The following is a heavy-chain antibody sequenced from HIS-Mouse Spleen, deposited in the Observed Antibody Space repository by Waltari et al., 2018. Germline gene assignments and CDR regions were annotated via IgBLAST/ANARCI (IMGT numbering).Heavy chain of an antibody. CDR3: AREIPYSSSWYDWYFDL. CDR2: IYYSGST. Sequence: QLQLQESGPGLVKPSATLPLPCPVAGVSISSSSYSWGWIRQPPGKGLEWVGGIYYSGSTYYNPSLKSRVTISVDTSKNQFSLKLSSVTAADTAVYYCAREIPYSSSWYDWYFDLWGRGTLVTVSS. V-gene: IGHV4-39*07. CDR1: GVSISSSSYS. D-gene: IGHD6-13*01. J-gene: IGHJ2*01.